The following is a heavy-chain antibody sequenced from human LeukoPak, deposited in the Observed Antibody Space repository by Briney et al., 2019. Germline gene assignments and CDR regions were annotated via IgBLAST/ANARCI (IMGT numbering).Heavy chain of an antibody. CDR2: ISSSGSTI. D-gene: IGHD2-2*01. J-gene: IGHJ3*02. V-gene: IGHV3-11*04. Sequence: PGGSLRLSCAASGFTFSDYYMSWIRQAPGKGLEWVSYISSSGSTIYYADSVKGRFTISRDNAKNSLYLQMNSLRAEDTAVYYCARGGDIVVVPTGSGNHIKLNNAFDIWGQGTMVTVSS. CDR1: GFTFSDYY. CDR3: ARGGDIVVVPTGSGNHIKLNNAFDI.